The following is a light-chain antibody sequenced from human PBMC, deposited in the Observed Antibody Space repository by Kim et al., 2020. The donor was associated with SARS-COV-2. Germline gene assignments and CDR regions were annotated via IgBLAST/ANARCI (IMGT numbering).Light chain of an antibody. J-gene: IGLJ3*02. CDR3: ATWDSSRSVGV. V-gene: IGLV1-51*01. CDR1: RSNIGNNP. Sequence: QSVLTQPPSVSAAPGQKVTISCSGSRSNIGNNPVSWYQQFPGTAPRLITYDNDKRPSGIPDRFSSSKSGTSATLSIIGLRTGDEADYYCATWDSSRSVGVFGGGTKVTVL. CDR2: DND.